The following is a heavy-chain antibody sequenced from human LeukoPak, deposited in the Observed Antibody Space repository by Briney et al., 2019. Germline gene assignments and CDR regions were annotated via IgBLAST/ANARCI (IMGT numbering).Heavy chain of an antibody. CDR1: GFTFDDYA. J-gene: IGHJ4*02. D-gene: IGHD3-16*02. V-gene: IGHV3-9*01. CDR2: ISWNSGSI. Sequence: GGSLRLSCAASGFTFDDYAMHWVRQAPGKGLEWVSGISWNSGSIGYADSVEGRFTISRDNAKNSLYLQMNSLRAEDTALYYCAKDRYPRLRLGELSFDYWGQGTLVTVSS. CDR3: AKDRYPRLRLGELSFDY.